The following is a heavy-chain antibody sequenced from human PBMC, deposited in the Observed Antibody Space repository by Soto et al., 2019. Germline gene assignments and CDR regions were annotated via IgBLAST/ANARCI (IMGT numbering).Heavy chain of an antibody. CDR1: GFTFSSYA. CDR2: ISGSGGST. D-gene: IGHD2-21*02. J-gene: IGHJ4*02. CDR3: AKDSVWGVDRPHSDGIVVVTATENSLGGFDY. V-gene: IGHV3-23*01. Sequence: GGSLRLSCAASGFTFSSYAMSWVRQAPGKGLEWVSAISGSGGSTYYADSVKGRFTISRDNSKNTLYLQMNSLRAEDTAVYYCAKDSVWGVDRPHSDGIVVVTATENSLGGFDYWGQGTLVTVSS.